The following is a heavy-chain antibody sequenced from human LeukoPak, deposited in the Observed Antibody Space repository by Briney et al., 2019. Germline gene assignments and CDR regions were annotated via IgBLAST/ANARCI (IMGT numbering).Heavy chain of an antibody. D-gene: IGHD1-26*01. CDR1: GYSISSGYY. J-gene: IGHJ4*02. CDR2: IYPSGST. CDR3: ARLRGSYQHFDY. Sequence: SSETLSLTCAVSGYSISSGYYWGWIRQPPGKGLEWIGSIYPSGSTYYNPSLKSRVTISVDTSKNQFSLKLSSVTAADTAVYYCARLRGSYQHFDYWGQGTLVTVSS. V-gene: IGHV4-38-2*01.